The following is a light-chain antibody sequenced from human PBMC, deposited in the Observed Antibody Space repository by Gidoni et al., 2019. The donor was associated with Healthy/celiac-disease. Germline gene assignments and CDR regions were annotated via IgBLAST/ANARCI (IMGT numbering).Light chain of an antibody. J-gene: IGLJ3*02. Sequence: QSALTQPASVSGSPGQSLTISCTGTSSDVVGYNYVYWYQQHPGKAPKRMIYDVSNRPSGVSNRFSGSKSGNTASLTISGLQAEDEADYYCSSYTSSSTPWVFGGGTKLTVL. CDR1: SSDVVGYNY. V-gene: IGLV2-14*03. CDR3: SSYTSSSTPWV. CDR2: DVS.